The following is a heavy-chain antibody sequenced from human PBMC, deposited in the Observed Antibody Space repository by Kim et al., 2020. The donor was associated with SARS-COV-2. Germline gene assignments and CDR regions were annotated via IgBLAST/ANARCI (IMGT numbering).Heavy chain of an antibody. CDR3: ARMGVRGVIFRWFDP. V-gene: IGHV4-39*01. J-gene: IGHJ5*02. D-gene: IGHD3-10*01. Sequence: PSVKSRVTISVDTSKNQFSLKLSSVTAADTAVYYCARMGVRGVIFRWFDPWGQGTLVTVSS.